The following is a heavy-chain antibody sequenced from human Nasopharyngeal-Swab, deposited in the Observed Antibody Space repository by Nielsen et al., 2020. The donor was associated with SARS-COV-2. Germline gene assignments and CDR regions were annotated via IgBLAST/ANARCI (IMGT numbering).Heavy chain of an antibody. Sequence: GGSLRLSCAASGFTFSSYGMHWVRQAPGKGLGWVAVISYDGSNKYYADSVKGRFTISRDNSKNTLYLQMNSLRAEDTAVYYCAEDWASYGMDVWGQGTTVTVSS. CDR1: GFTFSSYG. CDR3: AEDWASYGMDV. CDR2: ISYDGSNK. D-gene: IGHD3-16*01. V-gene: IGHV3-30*18. J-gene: IGHJ6*02.